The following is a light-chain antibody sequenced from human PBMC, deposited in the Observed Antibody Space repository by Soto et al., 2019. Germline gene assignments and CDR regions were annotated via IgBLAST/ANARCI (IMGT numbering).Light chain of an antibody. CDR1: QRVSSSY. CDR3: QQYGTSPPIT. V-gene: IGKV3-20*01. Sequence: IGLTQSPGTLSFSTGDRATLFCRASQRVSSSYLAWYQQKPGQAPRLLSYGASSRSTGIPDRFSGSGSGTDFTLTITRLEPEDFAVYYGQQYGTSPPITFGQGTRLEIK. CDR2: GAS. J-gene: IGKJ5*01.